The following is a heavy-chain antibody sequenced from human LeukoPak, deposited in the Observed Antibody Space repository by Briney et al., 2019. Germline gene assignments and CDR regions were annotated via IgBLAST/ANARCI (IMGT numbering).Heavy chain of an antibody. CDR2: IKSKTDGGTT. J-gene: IGHJ4*02. Sequence: GGSLRLSCAASGFTFSSSVMSWVRQAPGKGLEWVGRIKSKTDGGTTDYAAPVKGRFTISRDDSKNTLYLQMNSQKTEDTAVYYCTTDPSTYYYDSSGYFVDYWGQGTLVTVSS. D-gene: IGHD3-22*01. V-gene: IGHV3-15*01. CDR1: GFTFSSSV. CDR3: TTDPSTYYYDSSGYFVDY.